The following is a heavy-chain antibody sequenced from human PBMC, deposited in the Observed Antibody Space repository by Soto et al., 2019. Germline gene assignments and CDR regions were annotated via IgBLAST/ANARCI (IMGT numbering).Heavy chain of an antibody. CDR2: IIPILGIA. J-gene: IGHJ5*02. Sequence: ASVKVSCKASGGTFSSYTISWVRQAPGQGLEWMGRIIPILGIANYAQKFQGRVTITADKSTSTAYMELSSPRSEDTAVYYCASTSIAAAGKDYNWFDPWGQGTLVTVSS. V-gene: IGHV1-69*02. CDR3: ASTSIAAAGKDYNWFDP. CDR1: GGTFSSYT. D-gene: IGHD6-13*01.